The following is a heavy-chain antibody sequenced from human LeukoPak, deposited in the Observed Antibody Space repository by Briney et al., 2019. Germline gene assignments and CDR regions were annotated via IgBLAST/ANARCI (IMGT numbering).Heavy chain of an antibody. CDR1: GGSISSYY. CDR3: ARRLLWFGEAGWFDP. Sequence: SETLSLTCTVSGGSISSYYWSWIRQPPGKGLEWIGYIYYSGSTNYNPSLKSRVTISVDTSKNQFSLKLSSVTAADTAVYYCARRLLWFGEAGWFDPWGQGTLATVSS. V-gene: IGHV4-59*01. J-gene: IGHJ5*02. D-gene: IGHD3-10*01. CDR2: IYYSGST.